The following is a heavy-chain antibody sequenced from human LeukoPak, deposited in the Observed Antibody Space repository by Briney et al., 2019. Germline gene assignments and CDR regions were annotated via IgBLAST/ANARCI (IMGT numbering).Heavy chain of an antibody. J-gene: IGHJ4*02. CDR2: IYNSGST. CDR1: GGSISSSTYY. Sequence: SETLSLTCSVSGGSISSSTYYWGWIRQPPGKGLEWIGNIYNSGSTNYNPSLKSRVTISVDTSKNQFSLKLSSVTAADTAVYYCARGPRLRYFDWLLSPLFDYWGQGTLVTVSS. D-gene: IGHD3-9*01. V-gene: IGHV4-39*07. CDR3: ARGPRLRYFDWLLSPLFDY.